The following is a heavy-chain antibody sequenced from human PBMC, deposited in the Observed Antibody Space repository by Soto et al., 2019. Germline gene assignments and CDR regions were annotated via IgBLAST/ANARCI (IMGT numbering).Heavy chain of an antibody. CDR1: GGTFSSYA. D-gene: IGHD3-22*01. Sequence: SVKVSCKASGGTFSSYAISWVRQAPGQGLEWMGGIIPIFGTANYAQKFQGRVTITADESTSTAYMELSSLRSEDTAVYYCASAHYYDSSGPATNWFGPWGQGTLVTGS. CDR2: IIPIFGTA. J-gene: IGHJ5*02. V-gene: IGHV1-69*13. CDR3: ASAHYYDSSGPATNWFGP.